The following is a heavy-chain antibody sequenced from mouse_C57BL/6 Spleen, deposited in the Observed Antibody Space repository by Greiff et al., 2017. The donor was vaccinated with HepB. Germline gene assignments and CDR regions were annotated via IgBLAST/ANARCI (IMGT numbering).Heavy chain of an antibody. D-gene: IGHD2-3*01. Sequence: EVQLQQSGAELVKPGASVKLSCTASGFNIKDYYMHWVKQRTEQGLEWIGRIDPEDGETKYALKFQGKATITADTSSNTAYLQLSSLTSEDTAVYYCAKYDGFAWFAYWGQGTLVTVSA. CDR1: GFNIKDYY. J-gene: IGHJ3*01. CDR2: IDPEDGET. CDR3: AKYDGFAWFAY. V-gene: IGHV14-2*01.